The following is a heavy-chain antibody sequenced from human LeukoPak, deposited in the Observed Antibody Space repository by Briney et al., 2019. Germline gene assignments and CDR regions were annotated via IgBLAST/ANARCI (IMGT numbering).Heavy chain of an antibody. CDR2: ISGGDRST. Sequence: TGGSLRLSCAASGFTFSSYAMSWVRQAPGKGLEWVSAISGGDRSTDYADSVKGRFTISRDNSKNTLYLQMNSLRAEDTAVYYCAKAVVGAYYFDSWGQGTLVTVSS. V-gene: IGHV3-23*01. CDR1: GFTFSSYA. D-gene: IGHD2-15*01. J-gene: IGHJ4*02. CDR3: AKAVVGAYYFDS.